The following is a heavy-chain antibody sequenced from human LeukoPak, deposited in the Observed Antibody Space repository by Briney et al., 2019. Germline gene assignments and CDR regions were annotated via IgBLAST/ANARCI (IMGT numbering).Heavy chain of an antibody. J-gene: IGHJ6*02. CDR1: GGSISSYY. CDR3: ARVSSTVTPAYYYYYYGMDV. CDR2: IYYSGSA. D-gene: IGHD4-17*01. Sequence: PSETLSLTCTVSGGSISSYYWSWIRQPPGKGLEWIGYIYYSGSANYNPSLKSRVTISVDTSKNQFSLKLSSVTAADTAVYYCARVSSTVTPAYYYYYYGMDVWGQGTTVTVSS. V-gene: IGHV4-59*12.